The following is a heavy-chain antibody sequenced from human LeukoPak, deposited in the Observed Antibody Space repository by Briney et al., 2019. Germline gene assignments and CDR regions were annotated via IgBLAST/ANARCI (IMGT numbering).Heavy chain of an antibody. CDR1: GFTFSAYA. J-gene: IGHJ4*02. D-gene: IGHD5-18*01. Sequence: GRSLRLSCTTSGFTFSAYAMHWVRQAPGEGLEWVAVIWYDGSEKYYTGSVKGRFTISRDNSKHTLYLQMDSLRAEDTAVYYCARDRTRGYTYGYLDNWGQGTQATVSS. CDR2: IWYDGSEK. CDR3: ARDRTRGYTYGYLDN. V-gene: IGHV3-33*01.